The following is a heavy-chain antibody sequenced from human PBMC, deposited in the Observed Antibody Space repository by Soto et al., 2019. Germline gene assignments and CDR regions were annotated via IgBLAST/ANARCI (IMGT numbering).Heavy chain of an antibody. J-gene: IGHJ4*02. CDR3: AKIPTGSGSSKFDY. CDR2: ISGSGSFT. D-gene: IGHD3-10*01. Sequence: SLRLSCAASGFTFRTYAMNWVRQAPGKGLEWISAISGSGSFTHYADSVRGRFTISRDNSQNQLYLQMNNLRGDDTAMYYCAKIPTGSGSSKFDYWGQGIQVTVSS. CDR1: GFTFRTYA. V-gene: IGHV3-23*01.